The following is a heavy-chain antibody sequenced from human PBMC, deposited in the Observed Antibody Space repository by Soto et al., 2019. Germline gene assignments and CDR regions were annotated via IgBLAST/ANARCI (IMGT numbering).Heavy chain of an antibody. D-gene: IGHD2-15*01. CDR1: GYTLNAYY. J-gene: IGHJ4*02. CDR2: IHPSGGGS. Sequence: ASVKFSCEPCGYTLNAYYLHWVRQAPGQGLEWMGIIHPSGGGSTYAQKFLGRVTMTRDTSTSTVFMELSSLRSADTAVYYCARGGHIAVVAATHFDYWGQGTLVTVFS. CDR3: ARGGHIAVVAATHFDY. V-gene: IGHV1-46*02.